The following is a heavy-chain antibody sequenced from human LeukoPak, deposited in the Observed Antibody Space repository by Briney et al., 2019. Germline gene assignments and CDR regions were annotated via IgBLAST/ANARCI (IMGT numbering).Heavy chain of an antibody. V-gene: IGHV3-23*01. Sequence: PGGSLRLSCAASGFTFSSYAMSWVRQAPGKGLEWVSAISGSGGSTYYADSVKGRFTISRDNSKNTLYLQMNSLRAEDTAVYYCAKNAYSTRSGYYYYMDVWGKGTTVTVSS. J-gene: IGHJ6*03. CDR3: AKNAYSTRSGYYYYMDV. D-gene: IGHD6-13*01. CDR2: ISGSGGST. CDR1: GFTFSSYA.